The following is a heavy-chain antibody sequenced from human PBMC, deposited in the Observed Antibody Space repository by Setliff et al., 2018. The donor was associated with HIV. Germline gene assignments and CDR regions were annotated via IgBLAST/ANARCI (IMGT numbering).Heavy chain of an antibody. CDR2: ISGYNGNT. CDR3: ARSGLYCSGGRCYSGAFDI. D-gene: IGHD2-15*01. CDR1: NYTFISFG. V-gene: IGHV1-18*01. Sequence: ASVKVSCKASNYTFISFGINWVRQAPGQGLEWMGWISGYNGNTNYAQNLQGRVTMTTDTSASTAYMELRSLRSDDTAVYYCARSGLYCSGGRCYSGAFDIWGQGTMVTVS. J-gene: IGHJ3*02.